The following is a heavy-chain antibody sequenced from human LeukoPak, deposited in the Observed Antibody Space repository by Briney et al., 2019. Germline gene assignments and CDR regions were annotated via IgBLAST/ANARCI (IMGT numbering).Heavy chain of an antibody. CDR3: AILNYYGSGSYTDY. V-gene: IGHV3-23*01. D-gene: IGHD3-10*01. J-gene: IGHJ4*02. CDR2: ISGSGGST. Sequence: SAISGSGGSTYYADSVKGRFTISRDNSKNTLYLQMNSLRAEDTAVYYCAILNYYGSGSYTDYWGQGTLVTVSS.